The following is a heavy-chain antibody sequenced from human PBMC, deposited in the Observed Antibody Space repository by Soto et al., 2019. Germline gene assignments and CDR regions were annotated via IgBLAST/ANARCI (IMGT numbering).Heavy chain of an antibody. CDR3: AREFYYDSSGIGSDS. CDR1: GGSISSYY. V-gene: IGHV4-59*01. D-gene: IGHD3-22*01. J-gene: IGHJ4*02. CDR2: IYYSGSP. Sequence: PSETLSLTYTVSGGSISSYYWSWIRQPPGKGLEWIGYIYYSGSPNHNPSLKSRVSISVDRSKNEFSLKLSSVTAADTAVYYCAREFYYDSSGIGSDSWGQGTLVTVSS.